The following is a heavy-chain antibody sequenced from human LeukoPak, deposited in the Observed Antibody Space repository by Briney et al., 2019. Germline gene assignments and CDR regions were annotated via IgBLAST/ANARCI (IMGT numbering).Heavy chain of an antibody. J-gene: IGHJ5*02. D-gene: IGHD1-26*01. CDR2: IYHSGST. CDR1: GYSISSGYY. V-gene: IGHV4-38-2*01. CDR3: ARTRNSGSYRFDP. Sequence: PSETLSLTCAVSGYSISSGYYWGWIRQPPGKGLEWIGSIYHSGSTYYNPSLKSRVTISVDTSKNQFSLKLSSVTAADTAVYYCARTRNSGSYRFDPWGQGTLVTVSS.